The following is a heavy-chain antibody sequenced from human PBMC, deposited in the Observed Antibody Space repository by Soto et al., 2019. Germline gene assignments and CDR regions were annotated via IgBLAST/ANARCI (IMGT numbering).Heavy chain of an antibody. Sequence: QVQLVESGGGVVQPGRSLRLSCAASGFTFSSYGMHWVRQAPGKGLEWVAVIWYDGSNKYYADSVKGRFTISRDNSKNTLYLQMNSLRAEDTAVYYGARDTDYYDSSGYSQAWGQGTLVTVSS. J-gene: IGHJ5*02. CDR1: GFTFSSYG. CDR3: ARDTDYYDSSGYSQA. CDR2: IWYDGSNK. V-gene: IGHV3-33*01. D-gene: IGHD3-22*01.